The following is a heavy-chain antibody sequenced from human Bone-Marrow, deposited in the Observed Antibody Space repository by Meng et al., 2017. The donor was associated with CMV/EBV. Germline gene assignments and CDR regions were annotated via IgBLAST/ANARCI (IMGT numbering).Heavy chain of an antibody. J-gene: IGHJ5*02. V-gene: IGHV4-34*01. Sequence: SETLSLTCAVYGGSFSGYYWSWIRQPPGKGLEWIGEINHSGSTNYNPSLKSRVTISVDTSKNQFSLKLSSVTAADTAVYYCARGNFPEGWFYPWGQGTLVTVSP. D-gene: IGHD3-3*01. CDR1: GGSFSGYY. CDR3: ARGNFPEGWFYP. CDR2: INHSGST.